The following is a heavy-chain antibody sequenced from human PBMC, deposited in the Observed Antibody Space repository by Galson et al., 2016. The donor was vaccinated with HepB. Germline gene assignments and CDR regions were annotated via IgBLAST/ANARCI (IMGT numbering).Heavy chain of an antibody. Sequence: SLRLSCAVSGFTFRSYGMQWVRQAPGKGLEWVAVIWNDGSERHYGDSVKGRFTISRDDSKKIVYLQMNSVRGEDTAVYYCVRWGMLGITLDHWGQGTLVTVSS. CDR3: VRWGMLGITLDH. D-gene: IGHD2-8*01. CDR2: IWNDGSER. V-gene: IGHV3-33*01. CDR1: GFTFRSYG. J-gene: IGHJ5*02.